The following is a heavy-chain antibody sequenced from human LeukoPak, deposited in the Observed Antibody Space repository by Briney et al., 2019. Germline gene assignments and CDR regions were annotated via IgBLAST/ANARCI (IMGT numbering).Heavy chain of an antibody. V-gene: IGHV4-59*08. D-gene: IGHD2-15*01. CDR2: IYYSGST. Sequence: PSETLSLTCSVSGGSIISYYWSWIRQPPGKGLEWIGYIYYSGSTNYNPSLKSRVTISVDTSMNQFSLKLSFVTTADTAVYYCARALGYCSGGSCTRGYNWFDPWGQGTLVTVPS. CDR1: GGSIISYY. CDR3: ARALGYCSGGSCTRGYNWFDP. J-gene: IGHJ5*02.